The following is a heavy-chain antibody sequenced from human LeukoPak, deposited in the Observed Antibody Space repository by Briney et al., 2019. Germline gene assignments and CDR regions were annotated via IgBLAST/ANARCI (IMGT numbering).Heavy chain of an antibody. D-gene: IGHD6-13*01. CDR3: ARGGRIAAAGWYYFDY. Sequence: ASVKVSCKASGGTFSSYAISWVRQAPGQGLEWMGGIIPIFGTANYAQKFQGRVTITADESTSTAYMELSSLRSEDTAVYYCARGGRIAAAGWYYFDYWGQGPLVTVSS. J-gene: IGHJ4*02. CDR2: IIPIFGTA. CDR1: GGTFSSYA. V-gene: IGHV1-69*13.